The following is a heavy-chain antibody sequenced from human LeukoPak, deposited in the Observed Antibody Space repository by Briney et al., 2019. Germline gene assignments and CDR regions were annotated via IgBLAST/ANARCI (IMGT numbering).Heavy chain of an antibody. D-gene: IGHD3-22*01. CDR1: GYTFTTYY. Sequence: ASVKVSCKTSGYTFTTYYIHWVRQAPGQGLEWMGIINPSGGSTSYAQKFQDRVTMTRDTSTNTVYMELSSLRSEDTAVYYCARDLIPFYESSGYYFDYWGQGSLVTVSS. CDR3: ARDLIPFYESSGYYFDY. V-gene: IGHV1-46*01. CDR2: INPSGGST. J-gene: IGHJ4*02.